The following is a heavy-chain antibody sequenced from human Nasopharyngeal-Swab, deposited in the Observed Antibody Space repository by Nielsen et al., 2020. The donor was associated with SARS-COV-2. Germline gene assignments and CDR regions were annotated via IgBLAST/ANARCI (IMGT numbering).Heavy chain of an antibody. CDR1: GFTFSSYW. D-gene: IGHD2-2*01. J-gene: IGHJ5*02. CDR3: ARAGHIVVVPAALHSSSSNRPLGT. V-gene: IGHV3-7*01. Sequence: GGSLRLSCAASGFTFSSYWMSWVRQAPGKVLEWVANIKQDGSEKYYVDSVKGRFTISRDNAKNSLYLQMNSLRAEDTAVYYCARAGHIVVVPAALHSSSSNRPLGTWGQGTLVTVSS. CDR2: IKQDGSEK.